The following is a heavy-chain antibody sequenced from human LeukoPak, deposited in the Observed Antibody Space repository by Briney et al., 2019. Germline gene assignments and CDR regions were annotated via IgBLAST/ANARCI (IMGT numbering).Heavy chain of an antibody. Sequence: GGSLRLSCAASGFTFSSYGMHWVRQAPGKGLEWVAFIRYDGSNKYYADSVKGRFTISRDNSKNTLYLQMNSLRAEDTAVYYCAKRGRDSSGWYYFDYWGQGTLVTVSS. J-gene: IGHJ4*02. CDR1: GFTFSSYG. CDR3: AKRGRDSSGWYYFDY. V-gene: IGHV3-30*02. CDR2: IRYDGSNK. D-gene: IGHD6-19*01.